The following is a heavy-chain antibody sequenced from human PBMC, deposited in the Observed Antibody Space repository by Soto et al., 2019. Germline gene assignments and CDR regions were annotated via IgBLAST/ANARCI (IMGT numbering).Heavy chain of an antibody. CDR3: ARLVSYDFWSGYYTAGGFDP. V-gene: IGHV4-39*01. CDR2: IYYSGST. Sequence: SETLSLTCTVSGGSISSSSYYWGWIRQPPGKGLEWIGSIYYSGSTYYNPSLKSRVTISVDTSKNQFSLKLSSVTAADTAVYYCARLVSYDFWSGYYTAGGFDPWGQGTLVTVSS. J-gene: IGHJ5*02. D-gene: IGHD3-3*01. CDR1: GGSISSSSYY.